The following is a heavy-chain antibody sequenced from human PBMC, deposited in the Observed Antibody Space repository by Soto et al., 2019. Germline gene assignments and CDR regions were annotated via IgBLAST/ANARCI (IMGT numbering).Heavy chain of an antibody. Sequence: QVQLVQSGAEVKKPGASVKVSCKASGYTFTSYAMHWVRQAPGQRLEWMGWINAGNGNTKYSQKFQGRVTITRDTSESTADMELSSLRSEDTAVYYCASSPGSSGWYRGAFDIWGQGTMVTLSS. CDR3: ASSPGSSGWYRGAFDI. V-gene: IGHV1-3*01. CDR2: INAGNGNT. J-gene: IGHJ3*02. CDR1: GYTFTSYA. D-gene: IGHD6-19*01.